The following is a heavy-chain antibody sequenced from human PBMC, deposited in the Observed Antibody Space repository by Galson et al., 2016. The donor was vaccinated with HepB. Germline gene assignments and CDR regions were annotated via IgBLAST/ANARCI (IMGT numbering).Heavy chain of an antibody. V-gene: IGHV3-30*03. J-gene: IGHJ4*01. CDR3: ARKFGNSGYADY. Sequence: SLRLSCAVSGYLFSAHGMHWVRQAPGKGLEWVAILSFDGKSKNYVDYVKGRFTISRDNSKNTLYLEMNSLRAEDTAVYYCARKFGNSGYADYWGQGTLVTVSS. CDR2: LSFDGKSK. D-gene: IGHD3-22*01. CDR1: GYLFSAHG.